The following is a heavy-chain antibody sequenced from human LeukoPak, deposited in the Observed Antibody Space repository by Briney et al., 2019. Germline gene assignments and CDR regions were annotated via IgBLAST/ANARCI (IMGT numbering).Heavy chain of an antibody. CDR2: MSPNSGDT. J-gene: IGHJ4*02. CDR1: GGTFTTHD. V-gene: IGHV1-8*01. CDR3: VRTPPNWGFDY. D-gene: IGHD7-27*01. Sequence: GASVKVSCKASGGTFTTHDINWVRQATGQGLEWLGWMSPNSGDTGYAQKFQGRVTMTSDSSISTAYMELSSLRSEDTAIYYCVRTPPNWGFDYWGQGTLVTVSS.